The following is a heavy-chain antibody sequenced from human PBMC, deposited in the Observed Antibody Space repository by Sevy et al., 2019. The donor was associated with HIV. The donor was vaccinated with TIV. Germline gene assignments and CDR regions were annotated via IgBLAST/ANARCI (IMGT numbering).Heavy chain of an antibody. CDR1: GFTFSSYW. Sequence: GGSLRLSCAASGFTFSSYWMSWVRQAPGKGLEWVANIKQDGSEKYYVDSVKGRFTISRNNAKNSLYLQMNSLRAEDTAVYYCARAKRRTSVDTAMVSDFDYWGQGTLVTVSS. V-gene: IGHV3-7*01. CDR2: IKQDGSEK. J-gene: IGHJ4*02. CDR3: ARAKRRTSVDTAMVSDFDY. D-gene: IGHD5-18*01.